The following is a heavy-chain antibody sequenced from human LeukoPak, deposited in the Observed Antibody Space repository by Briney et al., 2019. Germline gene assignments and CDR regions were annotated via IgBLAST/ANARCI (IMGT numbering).Heavy chain of an antibody. Sequence: GGSLRLSCAASGFTFSSYSMNWVRQAPGKGLEWVSSISSSSSYIYYADSVKGRFTVSRDNAKRSLYLQIESLRDDDTAVYHCALSSIHKDYYFGMDVWGQGTTVTVSS. V-gene: IGHV3-21*04. D-gene: IGHD2-2*01. CDR3: ALSSIHKDYYFGMDV. J-gene: IGHJ6*02. CDR2: ISSSSSYI. CDR1: GFTFSSYS.